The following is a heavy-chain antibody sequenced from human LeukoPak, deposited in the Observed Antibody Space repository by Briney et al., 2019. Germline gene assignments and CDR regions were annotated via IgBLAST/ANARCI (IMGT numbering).Heavy chain of an antibody. CDR3: AREGVYVPEAAFDI. Sequence: GGSLRLSCAASGFTFSSYWMHWVRQAPGKGLVWVSRINSDGSSTSYADSVKGRFTISRDNAKNTLYLQMNSLRAEDTAVYYCAREGVYVPEAAFDIWGQGTMVTVSS. D-gene: IGHD5/OR15-5a*01. J-gene: IGHJ3*02. CDR1: GFTFSSYW. V-gene: IGHV3-74*01. CDR2: INSDGSST.